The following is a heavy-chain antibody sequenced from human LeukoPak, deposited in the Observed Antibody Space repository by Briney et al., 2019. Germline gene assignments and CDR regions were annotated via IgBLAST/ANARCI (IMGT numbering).Heavy chain of an antibody. CDR2: IYYSGSS. V-gene: IGHV4-31*03. Sequence: SETLSLTCTVSGGSISSGGYYWGWIRQHPGKGLEWIAYIYYSGSSYYNPSLQSRVTISVDTSKNQFSLKLSSVTAADTAVYYCARARPLSFDYWGQGTLVTVSS. CDR1: GGSISSGGYY. J-gene: IGHJ4*02. CDR3: ARARPLSFDY.